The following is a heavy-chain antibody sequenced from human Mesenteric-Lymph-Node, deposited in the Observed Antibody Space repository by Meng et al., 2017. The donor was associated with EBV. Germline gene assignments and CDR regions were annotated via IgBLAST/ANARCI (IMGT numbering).Heavy chain of an antibody. CDR3: ARRGIAEGFDF. J-gene: IGHJ4*02. CDR1: GGSVSSGGYS. Sequence: QLQLQGSGSGLGKPSQTLSLTCAVSGGSVSSGGYSWSWIRQPPGKGLEWIGYIYHFGSPNYNPSLKSRVTISVDRSKNQFSLNLTSMTAADTAVYYCARRGIAEGFDFWGQGTLVTVS. CDR2: IYHFGSP. V-gene: IGHV4-30-2*01.